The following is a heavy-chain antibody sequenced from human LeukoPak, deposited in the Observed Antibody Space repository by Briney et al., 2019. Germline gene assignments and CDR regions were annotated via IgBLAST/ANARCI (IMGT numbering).Heavy chain of an antibody. CDR1: TFTFNSF. V-gene: IGHV3-23*01. D-gene: IGHD3-16*01. Sequence: LRFSCAAYTFTFNSFSWDRVAPGKALEWVSGVSGSGGSTYSADSVKGRFTISRDNSKNTLFLQMNNLRAEDTAVYYCAESVGGGSESLLDYWGQGT. J-gene: IGHJ4*02. CDR2: VSGSGGST. CDR3: AESVGGGSESLLDY.